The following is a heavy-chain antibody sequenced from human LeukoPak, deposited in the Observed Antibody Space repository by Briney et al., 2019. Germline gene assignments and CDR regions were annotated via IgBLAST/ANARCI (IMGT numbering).Heavy chain of an antibody. Sequence: SETLSLTCTVSGGSSGAYYYTWIRQPPGKGLEWIGLIYNSGSTNYNPSLKSRVIISADTSKNQFSLKLTSVTAADTAVYYCAREFSDWGQGTLVTVSS. D-gene: IGHD6-19*01. CDR3: AREFSD. CDR2: IYNSGST. V-gene: IGHV4-59*01. CDR1: GGSSGAYY. J-gene: IGHJ4*02.